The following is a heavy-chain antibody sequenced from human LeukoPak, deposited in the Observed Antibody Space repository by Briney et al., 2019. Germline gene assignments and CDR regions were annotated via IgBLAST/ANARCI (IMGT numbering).Heavy chain of an antibody. CDR3: ASFYDSSGYYPPFDY. CDR2: IYPGDSDT. D-gene: IGHD3-22*01. J-gene: IGHJ4*02. CDR1: GYIFTSYW. V-gene: IGHV5-51*01. Sequence: GESLKISCKGSGYIFTSYWIGWVRQMPGKGLEWMGIIYPGDSDTRYSPSFQGQVTISADKSITTSYLQWSSLKASDTAMYYCASFYDSSGYYPPFDYWGQGTLVTVSS.